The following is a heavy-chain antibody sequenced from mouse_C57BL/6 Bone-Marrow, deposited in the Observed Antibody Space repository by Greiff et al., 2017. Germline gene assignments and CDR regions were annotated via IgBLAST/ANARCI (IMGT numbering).Heavy chain of an antibody. D-gene: IGHD1-1*01. V-gene: IGHV14-1*01. CDR2: IDPEDGDT. J-gene: IGHJ4*01. CDR3: TTFITTVHYYAMDY. CDR1: GFNIKDYY. Sequence: EVQLHESGAELVRPGASVKLSCTASGFNIKDYYMHWVKQRPEQGLEWIGRIDPEDGDTEYAPKFQGKATMTADTSSNTAYLQLSSLTSEDTAVYYCTTFITTVHYYAMDYWGQGTSVTVSS.